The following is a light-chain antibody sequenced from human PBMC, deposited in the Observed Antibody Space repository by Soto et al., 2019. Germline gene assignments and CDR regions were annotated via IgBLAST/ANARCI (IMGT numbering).Light chain of an antibody. CDR1: QSVSYY. V-gene: IGKV3-20*01. Sequence: EIVLTQCPGTLSLSTWEMATVSCRASQSVSYYLAWYQQKPGQAPRLLIYDASNRATGIPDRFSGSGSGTDFTLTISRLEPEDFAVYYCQQYGSSGTLGQGTKVDIK. CDR3: QQYGSSGT. J-gene: IGKJ1*01. CDR2: DAS.